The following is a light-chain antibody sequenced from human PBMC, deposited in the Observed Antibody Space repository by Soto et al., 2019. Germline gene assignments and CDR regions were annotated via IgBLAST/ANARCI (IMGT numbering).Light chain of an antibody. Sequence: IVLTQSPGTLSLSPGERAALYCRASQSVSSSYLAWYQQKPGQSPRLLIYGASSRATGIPDRFSGSGSGTDFTLSISRLEPEDFAVYYCQQYGTSLMTFGQGTRLEIK. CDR1: QSVSSSY. CDR3: QQYGTSLMT. J-gene: IGKJ5*01. CDR2: GAS. V-gene: IGKV3-20*01.